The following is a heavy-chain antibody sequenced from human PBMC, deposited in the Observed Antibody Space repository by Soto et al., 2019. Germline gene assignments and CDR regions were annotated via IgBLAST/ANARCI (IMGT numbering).Heavy chain of an antibody. CDR1: GYTFVNYD. Sequence: ASVKVSCKASGYTFVNYDINWVRQAPGQGLEWVGWMNPDSGNTGYAQNFQGRVTMTGNTSISSVYMELSSLTSEDTAVYYCARRRGSNGWFDLWGQGTLVTVSS. J-gene: IGHJ5*02. V-gene: IGHV1-8*01. D-gene: IGHD2-8*01. CDR3: ARRRGSNGWFDL. CDR2: MNPDSGNT.